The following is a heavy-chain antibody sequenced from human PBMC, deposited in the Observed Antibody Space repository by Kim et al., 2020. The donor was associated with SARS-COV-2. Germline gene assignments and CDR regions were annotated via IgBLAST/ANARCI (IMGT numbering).Heavy chain of an antibody. CDR3: ARDSDTTLVNPWYLDL. D-gene: IGHD5-18*01. CDR2: ISTSSSYI. V-gene: IGHV3-21*01. CDR1: GFTFSSYS. J-gene: IGHJ2*01. Sequence: GGSLRLSCAASGFTFSSYSLNWVRQAPGKGLEWVSSISTSSSYISYADSVKGRFTISRDNAKNSLYLQMNSLRVEDTAVYYCARDSDTTLVNPWYLDLWGRGTLVTVSS.